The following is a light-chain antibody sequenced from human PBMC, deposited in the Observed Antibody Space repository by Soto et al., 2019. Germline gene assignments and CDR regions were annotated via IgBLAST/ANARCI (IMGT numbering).Light chain of an antibody. CDR3: QQYAYSPLT. J-gene: IGKJ4*01. V-gene: IGKV3-20*01. CDR2: GAS. Sequence: ENLLTQSPGTLSLSPGEGATLSCRASQGVGSNYLAWYQQKPGQAPRLLIYGASSRATGIPDRFSGSGSGTDFTLTISRLEPEDFAMYYCQQYAYSPLTFGGGTKVEIK. CDR1: QGVGSNY.